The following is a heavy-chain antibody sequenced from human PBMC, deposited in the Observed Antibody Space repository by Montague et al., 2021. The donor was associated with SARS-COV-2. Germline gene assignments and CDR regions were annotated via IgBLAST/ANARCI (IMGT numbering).Heavy chain of an antibody. V-gene: IGHV3-74*01. CDR2: TNPDESTT. CDR1: GFTFSTSW. J-gene: IGHJ3*01. D-gene: IGHD2-15*01. CDR3: TRDQGYRACDV. Sequence: SLRLSCAASGFTFSTSWMHWVCQAPGKGLVWVSLTNPDESTTYYADSVKGRFTISRDNAKNTLYLQMNSLTAEDSAVYYCTRDQGYRACDVWGQGTVVTVSS.